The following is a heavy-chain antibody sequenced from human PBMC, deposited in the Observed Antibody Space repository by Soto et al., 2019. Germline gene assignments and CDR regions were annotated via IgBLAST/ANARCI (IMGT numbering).Heavy chain of an antibody. V-gene: IGHV4-34*01. CDR3: ARYHDYGDYGYFDY. Sequence: QVQLQQWGAGLLKPSETLSLTCAVYGGSFSGYYWSWIRQPPGKGLEWIGYIYSGRTTNYNASLKSRVTISLDTSKNQFSLKLSSVTAADTAVYYCARYHDYGDYGYFDYWGQGTLITVSS. D-gene: IGHD4-17*01. CDR2: IYSGRTT. CDR1: GGSFSGYY. J-gene: IGHJ4*02.